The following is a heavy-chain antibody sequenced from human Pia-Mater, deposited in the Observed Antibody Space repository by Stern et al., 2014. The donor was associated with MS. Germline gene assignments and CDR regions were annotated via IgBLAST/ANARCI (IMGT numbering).Heavy chain of an antibody. CDR3: ARDSGYSSSWYPWYFDY. J-gene: IGHJ4*02. D-gene: IGHD6-13*01. V-gene: IGHV1-18*01. Sequence: QVQLGQSGAEVKKPGASVKVSCKASGYTFTSYGISWVRQAPGQGLEWMAWISAYNGNTNYAQKLPGRVTMTTDTSTRTAYMELRSLRSDDTAVYYCARDSGYSSSWYPWYFDYWGQGTLVTVSS. CDR1: GYTFTSYG. CDR2: ISAYNGNT.